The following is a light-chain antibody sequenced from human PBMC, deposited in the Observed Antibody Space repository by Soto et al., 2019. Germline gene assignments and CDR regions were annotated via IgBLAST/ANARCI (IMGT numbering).Light chain of an antibody. Sequence: AIQMTQSPSSLSASVGDRVTITCRASQGIRNDLGWYQQRPGKAPKLLIFATSSLQSGVPSRFSGSGSGTDFTLTISSLQPEDFATYYCFQDYNYPRTFGQGTKGEI. CDR2: ATS. J-gene: IGKJ1*01. CDR1: QGIRND. CDR3: FQDYNYPRT. V-gene: IGKV1-6*01.